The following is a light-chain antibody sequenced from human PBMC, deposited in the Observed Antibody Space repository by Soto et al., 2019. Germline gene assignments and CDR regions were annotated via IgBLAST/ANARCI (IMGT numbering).Light chain of an antibody. J-gene: IGKJ5*01. Sequence: EIVLTQSPATLSLSPGERATLSCRASQSVSIYLAWYQQKPGQPPRLLIYDASNRATGIPARFSGSGSGTDFTLTISSLEPEDFAVYYCQQRSNWQVTFGQGTRLEIK. V-gene: IGKV3-11*01. CDR1: QSVSIY. CDR3: QQRSNWQVT. CDR2: DAS.